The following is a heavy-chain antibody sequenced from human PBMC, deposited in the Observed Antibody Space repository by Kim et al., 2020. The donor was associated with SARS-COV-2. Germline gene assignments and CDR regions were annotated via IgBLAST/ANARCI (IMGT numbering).Heavy chain of an antibody. CDR1: GFPFSSYA. CDR2: IDEADGNT. Sequence: GGSLRLSCAASGFPFSSYAMNWVRQAPGKGLEWVSAIDEADGNTHYTDSVKGRFTISRDDYKNTLYLQMNSLRAEDTAIYYCAKQFVDYWGQGTLVTVSS. V-gene: IGHV3-23*01. CDR3: AKQFVDY. D-gene: IGHD3-10*01. J-gene: IGHJ4*02.